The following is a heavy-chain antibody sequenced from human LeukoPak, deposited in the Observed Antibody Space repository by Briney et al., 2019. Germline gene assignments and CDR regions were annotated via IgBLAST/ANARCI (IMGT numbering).Heavy chain of an antibody. D-gene: IGHD3-3*01. CDR1: GFTFSSYW. CDR3: ARGDFWSGDYTDAFDV. Sequence: PGGSLRLSCAASGFTFSSYWMSWVRQAPGKGLEWVANIKQDGSEKYYIDSVKGRFTISRDNAKNSLYLQMNSLRAGDTAVYYCARGDFWSGDYTDAFDVWGQGTMVTVSS. CDR2: IKQDGSEK. V-gene: IGHV3-7*04. J-gene: IGHJ3*01.